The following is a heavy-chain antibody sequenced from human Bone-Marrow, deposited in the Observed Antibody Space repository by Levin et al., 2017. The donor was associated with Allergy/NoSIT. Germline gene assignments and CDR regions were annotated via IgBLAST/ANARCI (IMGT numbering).Heavy chain of an antibody. J-gene: IGHJ4*02. Sequence: GESLKISCAASGFTFSVYSMNWVRQAPGKGLEWVSSITATGDYVYYADSVKGRFTISRDNAKNSLYLQMNSLRAEDTAVYYCARDLAYVGDCGQGTLVTVSS. V-gene: IGHV3-21*01. CDR3: ARDLAYVGD. CDR1: GFTFSVYS. CDR2: ITATGDYV. D-gene: IGHD2-8*01.